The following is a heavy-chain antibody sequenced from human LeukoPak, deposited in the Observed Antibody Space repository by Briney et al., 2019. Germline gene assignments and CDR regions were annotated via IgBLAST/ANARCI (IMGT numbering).Heavy chain of an antibody. D-gene: IGHD6-19*01. CDR2: ITWNSGNI. J-gene: IGHJ4*02. CDR1: GFSFDDYA. V-gene: IGHV3-9*01. CDR3: AKAGGGWRQYGIDY. Sequence: GRSLRLSCAVSGFSFDDYAMHWVRQAPGKGLEWVSGITWNSGNIAYADSVRGRFTISRDNAKNSLFLQMNSLRGEDTALYYCAKAGGGWRQYGIDYWGQGTLVTVSS.